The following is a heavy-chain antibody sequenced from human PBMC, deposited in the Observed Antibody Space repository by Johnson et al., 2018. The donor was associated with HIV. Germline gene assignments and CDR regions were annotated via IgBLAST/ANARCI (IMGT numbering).Heavy chain of an antibody. CDR3: AKSGSYPRFGAFDI. Sequence: QVQLVESGGGVVQPGRSLRLSCAASGFTFSSYGMHWVRQAPGKGLEWVAVISYDGSNKYYADSVKGRFTISRDNSKNTLYLQMNSLRAEDTAVYYCAKSGSYPRFGAFDIWGQGTIVTVSS. CDR1: GFTFSSYG. V-gene: IGHV3-30*18. J-gene: IGHJ3*02. D-gene: IGHD1-26*01. CDR2: ISYDGSNK.